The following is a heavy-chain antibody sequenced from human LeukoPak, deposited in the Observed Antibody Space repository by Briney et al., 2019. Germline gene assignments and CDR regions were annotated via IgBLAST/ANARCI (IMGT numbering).Heavy chain of an antibody. Sequence: SETLSLTCAVNGGSFSGYYWSWIRQPPGKGLEWIGEINHSGSTNYNPSLKSRVTISVDTSKNQFSLKLSSVTAADTAVYYCARRRYYYGSGSYSPRFNWFDPWGQGTLVTVSS. CDR1: GGSFSGYY. CDR2: INHSGST. D-gene: IGHD3-10*01. J-gene: IGHJ5*02. V-gene: IGHV4-34*01. CDR3: ARRRYYYGSGSYSPRFNWFDP.